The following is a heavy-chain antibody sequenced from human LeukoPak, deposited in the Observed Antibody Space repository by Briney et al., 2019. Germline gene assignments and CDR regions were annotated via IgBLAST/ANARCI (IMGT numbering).Heavy chain of an antibody. V-gene: IGHV1-69*13. CDR3: ARVQKTGYSSLPDAFDI. J-gene: IGHJ3*02. D-gene: IGHD6-13*01. Sequence: SVKVSCKASGGTFSSYAISWVRQAPGQGLEWMGGIIPIFGTANYAQKFQGRVTITADESTSTAYMELSSLRSEDTAVYYCARVQKTGYSSLPDAFDIWGQGTMVTVSS. CDR1: GGTFSSYA. CDR2: IIPIFGTA.